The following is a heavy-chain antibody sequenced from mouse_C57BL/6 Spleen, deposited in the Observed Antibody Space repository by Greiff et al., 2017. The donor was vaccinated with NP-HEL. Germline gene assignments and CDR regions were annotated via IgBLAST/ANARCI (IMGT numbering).Heavy chain of an antibody. Sequence: VQLQQSGAELVKPGASVKISCKASGYAFSSYWMNWVKQRPGKGLEWIGQIYPGDGDTNYNGKFKGKATLTADKSSSTAYMQLSSLTSEDSAVYFCARSGQRRLPCAYWGQGTLVTVSA. V-gene: IGHV1-80*01. CDR3: ARSGQRRLPCAY. D-gene: IGHD3-2*02. J-gene: IGHJ3*01. CDR1: GYAFSSYW. CDR2: IYPGDGDT.